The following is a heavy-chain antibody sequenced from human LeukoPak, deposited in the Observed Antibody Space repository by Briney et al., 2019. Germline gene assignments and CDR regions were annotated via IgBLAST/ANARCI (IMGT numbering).Heavy chain of an antibody. Sequence: GGSLRLSCAASGFTFSSYWMHWVRQAPGKGLVWVSRINTDGSSTSYADSVKGRFTISRDNAKNTLYLQMNSLRAEDTAVYYCAKDLDFWSGYYPDYWGQGTLVTVSS. D-gene: IGHD3-3*01. CDR1: GFTFSSYW. J-gene: IGHJ4*02. CDR2: INTDGSST. V-gene: IGHV3-74*01. CDR3: AKDLDFWSGYYPDY.